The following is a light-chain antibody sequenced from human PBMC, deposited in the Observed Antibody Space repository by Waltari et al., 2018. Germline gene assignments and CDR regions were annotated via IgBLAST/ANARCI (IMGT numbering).Light chain of an antibody. J-gene: IGLJ3*02. Sequence: SSELTQDPAVSVALGQTVRITCQGDSLRHYYANWYQQKPGQAPVLVIYGKYSRPWGMPDRFSSSTAGNTASLVITGAQAEEEADYYCTPRDTTTYHLGVFGGGTKLAVL. V-gene: IGLV3-19*01. CDR3: TPRDTTTYHLGV. CDR2: GKY. CDR1: SLRHYY.